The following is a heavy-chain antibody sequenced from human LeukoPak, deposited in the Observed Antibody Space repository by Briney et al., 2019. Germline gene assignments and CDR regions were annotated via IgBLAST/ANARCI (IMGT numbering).Heavy chain of an antibody. V-gene: IGHV1-69*13. J-gene: IGHJ6*03. CDR3: ARCRGIGSFGLYYYHFMDV. Sequence: SVKVSCKAPGGTFNGYGIAWVRPAPGQGFEWMGGVIPIFDATDYAQKFQGRVTISADESTSTAYMELSSLRPADTAVYYCARCRGIGSFGLYYYHFMDVWGEGTTVIVSS. D-gene: IGHD6-13*01. CDR2: VIPIFDAT. CDR1: GGTFNGYG.